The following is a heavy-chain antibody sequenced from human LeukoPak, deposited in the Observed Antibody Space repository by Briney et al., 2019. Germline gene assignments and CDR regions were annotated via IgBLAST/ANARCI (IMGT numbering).Heavy chain of an antibody. CDR1: GYTFTGYY. CDR2: VNPNSGGT. Sequence: ASVKVSFKASGYTFTGYYMHWVREAPGPGLEWMGWVNPNSGGTNYAQKFQGRVTMTRDTSISTAYMELSRLRSDDTAVYYCAREYYYDSSGYLETFFDYWGQGTLVTVSS. J-gene: IGHJ4*02. D-gene: IGHD3-22*01. V-gene: IGHV1-2*02. CDR3: AREYYYDSSGYLETFFDY.